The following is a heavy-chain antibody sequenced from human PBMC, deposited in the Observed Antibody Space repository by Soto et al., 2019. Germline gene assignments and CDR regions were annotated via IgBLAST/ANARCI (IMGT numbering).Heavy chain of an antibody. CDR1: GYTLTELS. V-gene: IGHV1-24*01. Sequence: ASVKVSCKVSGYTLTELSMHWVRQAPGKGLEWMGGFDPEDGETIYAQKFQGRVTMTEDTSTDTAYMELSSLRSEDTAVYYCATAIDYSSGWSKGVDYWGQGTLVTVSS. D-gene: IGHD6-19*01. CDR2: FDPEDGET. J-gene: IGHJ4*02. CDR3: ATAIDYSSGWSKGVDY.